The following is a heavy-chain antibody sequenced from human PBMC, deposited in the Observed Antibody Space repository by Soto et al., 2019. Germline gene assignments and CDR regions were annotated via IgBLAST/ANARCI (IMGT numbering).Heavy chain of an antibody. CDR2: IKQDGSEK. CDR1: GFTFSSYW. V-gene: IGHV3-7*05. J-gene: IGHJ4*02. D-gene: IGHD5-12*01. Sequence: PGGSLRLSCAASGFTFSSYWMSWVRQAPGKGLEWVANIKQDGSEKYYVDSVKGRFTISRDNAKNSLYLQMNSLRAEDTAVYYCARVGDIVATVVDYWGQGTLVTVSS. CDR3: ARVGDIVATVVDY.